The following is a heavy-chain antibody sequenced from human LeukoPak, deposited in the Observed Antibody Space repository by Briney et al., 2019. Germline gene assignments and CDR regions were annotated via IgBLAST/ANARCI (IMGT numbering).Heavy chain of an antibody. D-gene: IGHD1-26*01. V-gene: IGHV3-11*01. CDR1: GFRFSGHY. J-gene: IGHJ4*02. CDR3: AREARATPDF. Sequence: GGSLRLSCAASGFRFSGHYMSWIRQAPGKGLEWISYITNSGDFVNYANSVKGRFTISRDNAKNSLYLQMNSLRAEDTAVYYCAREARATPDFWGQGTVVTVSS. CDR2: ITNSGDFV.